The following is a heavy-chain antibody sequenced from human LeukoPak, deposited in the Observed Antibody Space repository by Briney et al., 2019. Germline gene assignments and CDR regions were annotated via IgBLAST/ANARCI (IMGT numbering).Heavy chain of an antibody. CDR2: INPSGGST. Sequence: ASVKVSCKASGYTFTSYYMHWERQAPGQGLEWMGIINPSGGSTSYAQKFQGRVTMTRDTSTSTVYMELSSLRSEDTAVYYCARGARQYYYGSGSSQIYYYYYGMDVWGQGTTVTVSS. CDR1: GYTFTSYY. CDR3: ARGARQYYYGSGSSQIYYYYYGMDV. D-gene: IGHD3-10*01. V-gene: IGHV1-46*01. J-gene: IGHJ6*02.